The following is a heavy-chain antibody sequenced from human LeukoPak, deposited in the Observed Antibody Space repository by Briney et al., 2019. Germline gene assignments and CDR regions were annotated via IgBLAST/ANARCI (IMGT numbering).Heavy chain of an antibody. Sequence: SETLSLTCTVSGGSISSGDYYWSWIRQPPGKGLEWIGCIYYSGSTYYNPSLKSRVTISVDTSKNQFSLKLSSVTAADTAVYYCARTRFGESGLADYWGQGTLVTVSS. J-gene: IGHJ4*02. CDR3: ARTRFGESGLADY. CDR2: IYYSGST. CDR1: GGSISSGDYY. V-gene: IGHV4-30-4*01. D-gene: IGHD3-10*01.